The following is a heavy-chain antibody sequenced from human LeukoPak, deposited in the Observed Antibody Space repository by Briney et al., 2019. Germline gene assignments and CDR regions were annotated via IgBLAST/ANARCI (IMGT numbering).Heavy chain of an antibody. CDR2: ISSSGSTI. CDR3: AQANYYDSSAFDY. CDR1: GFTFSDYY. J-gene: IGHJ4*02. Sequence: GGSLRLSCAASGFTFSDYYMSWIRQAPGKGLEWVSYISSSGSTIYYADSVKARFTISRDNAKNSLYLKMNSLRAEDTAVYYCAQANYYDSSAFDYWGQGTLVTVSS. D-gene: IGHD3-22*01. V-gene: IGHV3-11*01.